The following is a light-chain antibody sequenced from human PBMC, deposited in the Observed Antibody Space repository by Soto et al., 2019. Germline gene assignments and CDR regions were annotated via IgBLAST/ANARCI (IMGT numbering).Light chain of an antibody. Sequence: QSALTQPPSASGSPGQSVAISCTGTSSDVGGYNYVSWYQQHPGKAPKLMIYEVNKRPSGVPDRFSGSKSGNTASLTVSGLQAEDEAGYYCCSYAGSDTMIFGGGTKLTVL. J-gene: IGLJ2*01. V-gene: IGLV2-8*01. CDR1: SSDVGGYNY. CDR2: EVN. CDR3: CSYAGSDTMI.